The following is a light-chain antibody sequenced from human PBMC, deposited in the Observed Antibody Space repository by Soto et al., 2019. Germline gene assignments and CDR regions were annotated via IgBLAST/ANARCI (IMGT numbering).Light chain of an antibody. Sequence: EIVLTQSPGTLSLSPGERATLSCRASQSVYGSYLAWYQQKAGQAPRLLIYDASRRANGIPDRFSGSGSGTDFTLIITRLEPEDFVVYYCQQYGSSPGTFGQGTKVEIK. V-gene: IGKV3-20*01. CDR3: QQYGSSPGT. CDR1: QSVYGSY. CDR2: DAS. J-gene: IGKJ1*01.